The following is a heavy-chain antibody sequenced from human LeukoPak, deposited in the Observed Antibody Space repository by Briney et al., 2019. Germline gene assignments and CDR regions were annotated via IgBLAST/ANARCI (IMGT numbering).Heavy chain of an antibody. Sequence: PSETLSLTCTVSGGSISSYYWSWIRQPAGKGLEWIGRICTSGSSNYNPSLKSRFKMSVDTSKNQFSLKLSSVTAADTAVYYCARDRPRWGLYYDILTGYSSFDYWGQGTLVTVSS. J-gene: IGHJ4*02. CDR2: ICTSGSS. V-gene: IGHV4-4*07. CDR3: ARDRPRWGLYYDILTGYSSFDY. CDR1: GGSISSYY. D-gene: IGHD3-9*01.